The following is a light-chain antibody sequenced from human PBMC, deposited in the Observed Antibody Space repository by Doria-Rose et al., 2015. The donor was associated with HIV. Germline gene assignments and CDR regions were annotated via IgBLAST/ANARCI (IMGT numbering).Light chain of an antibody. V-gene: IGLV2-23*02. CDR3: CSYAGTPLV. J-gene: IGLJ1*01. Sequence: APELMIYAVNKRPSGVSYRFSGSKSGNTASLTISGLQAEDEADYYCCSYAGTPLVFGSGTKVTVL. CDR2: AVN.